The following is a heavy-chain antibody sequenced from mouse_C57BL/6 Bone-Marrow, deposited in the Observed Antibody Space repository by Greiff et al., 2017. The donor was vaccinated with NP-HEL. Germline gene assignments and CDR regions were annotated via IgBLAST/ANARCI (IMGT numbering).Heavy chain of an antibody. CDR1: GYAFSSSW. CDR2: IYPGDGDT. D-gene: IGHD2-5*01. J-gene: IGHJ1*03. V-gene: IGHV1-82*01. CDR3: GSYYSNHWYFDV. Sequence: QVQLKESGPELVKPGASVKISCKASGYAFSSSWMNWVKQRPGKGLEWIGRIYPGDGDTNYNGKFKGKATLTADKSSSTAYMQLSSLTSEDSAVYFCGSYYSNHWYFDVWGTGTTVTVSS.